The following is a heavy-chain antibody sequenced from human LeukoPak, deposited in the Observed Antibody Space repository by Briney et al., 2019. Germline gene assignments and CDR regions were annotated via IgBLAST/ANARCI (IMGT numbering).Heavy chain of an antibody. D-gene: IGHD2-2*01. J-gene: IGHJ5*02. CDR2: ISGSGGST. V-gene: IGHV3-23*01. CDR3: AKAEFGEYQLPDWFDP. Sequence: PGGSLRLSCAASGFTFSSYAMSWVRQAPGKGLEWVSAISGSGGSTYYADSVKGRFTISRDNSKNTLYLQMNSLRAEDTAVYYCAKAEFGEYQLPDWFDPWGQGTLVTVSS. CDR1: GFTFSSYA.